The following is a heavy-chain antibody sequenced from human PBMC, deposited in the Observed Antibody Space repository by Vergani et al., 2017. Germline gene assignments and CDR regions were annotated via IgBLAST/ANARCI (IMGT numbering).Heavy chain of an antibody. CDR3: ATYSSSWSVWSGVERDY. CDR1: GGTFSSYA. J-gene: IGHJ4*02. D-gene: IGHD6-13*01. V-gene: IGHV1-69*13. CDR2: IIPIFGTA. Sequence: QVQLVQSGAEVKKPGSSVKVSCKASGGTFSSYAISWVRQAPGQGLEWMGGIIPIFGTANYAQKFQGRVTITADESTSTAYMELSSLRSEDTAVYYCATYSSSWSVWSGVERDYWGQGTLVTVSS.